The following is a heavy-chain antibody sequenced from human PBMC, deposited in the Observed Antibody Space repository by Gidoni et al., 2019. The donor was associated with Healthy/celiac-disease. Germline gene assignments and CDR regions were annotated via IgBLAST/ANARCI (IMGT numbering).Heavy chain of an antibody. CDR1: GFTFEHYA. CDR3: AKDISFGRWAGVDV. J-gene: IGHJ6*02. Sequence: EVQLVVSGGGLVQPGRSLRLSCAASGFTFEHYAMHWVRQAPGKGLQCVSTISWNSGSIGYAESGKRRFTIARDNAKNSRYLKINSLRPEDTAFYYCAKDISFGRWAGVDVWGQGTTVTVSS. D-gene: IGHD3-3*01. CDR2: ISWNSGSI. V-gene: IGHV3-9*01.